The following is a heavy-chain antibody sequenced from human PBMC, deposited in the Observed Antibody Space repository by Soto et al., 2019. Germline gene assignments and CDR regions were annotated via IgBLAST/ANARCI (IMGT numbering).Heavy chain of an antibody. CDR2: INAGDGNT. CDR3: ARGSVSVDS. J-gene: IGHJ4*02. Sequence: QVHLVQSGAEVKKPGASVNVSCKASGYIFTNYAIHWVRQAPGQRLEWMGRINAGDGNTRYSQNFQDRVTITRDTSASTAYMQLSSLTSEDSTLYFCARGSVSVDSWGQGTLVTVSS. V-gene: IGHV1-3*01. D-gene: IGHD3-10*01. CDR1: GYIFTNYA.